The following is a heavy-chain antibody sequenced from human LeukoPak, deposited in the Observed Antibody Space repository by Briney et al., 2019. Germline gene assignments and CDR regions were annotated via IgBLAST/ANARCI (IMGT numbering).Heavy chain of an antibody. D-gene: IGHD3-22*01. Sequence: GRSLRLSCAASGFAFSSYAMHWVRQAPGKGLEWVAVISYDGSNKYYADSVKGRFTISRDNSKNTLYLQMNSLRAEDTAVYYCASTVVKQTRDYWGQGTLVTVSS. CDR1: GFAFSSYA. CDR2: ISYDGSNK. J-gene: IGHJ4*02. V-gene: IGHV3-30*04. CDR3: ASTVVKQTRDY.